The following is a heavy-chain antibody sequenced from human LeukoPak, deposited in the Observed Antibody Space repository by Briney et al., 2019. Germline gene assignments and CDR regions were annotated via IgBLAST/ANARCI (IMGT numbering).Heavy chain of an antibody. J-gene: IGHJ3*02. CDR2: IHYRGKA. CDR1: GGSISGNY. V-gene: IGHV4-59*01. D-gene: IGHD2-2*01. CDR3: ARTHCSTISCYLGRGNPFDI. Sequence: PSETLSLTCTVSGGSISGNYWTWTRQPPGKGLEWIGQIHYRGKADYNPSLRSRIIISVDTSKNQMFLRLSSVTAADTAVYYCARTHCSTISCYLGRGNPFDIWGQGKLVSVS.